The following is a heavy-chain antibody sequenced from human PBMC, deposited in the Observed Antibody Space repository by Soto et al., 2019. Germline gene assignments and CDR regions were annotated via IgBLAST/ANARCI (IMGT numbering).Heavy chain of an antibody. J-gene: IGHJ5*02. Sequence: QVQLVQSGAEVKKPGASVKVSCKASGYTFTSYAMHWVRQAPGQRLEWMGWINAGNGNTKYSQKFQGRVTITRDTSASTAYMELSGLRSEDTAVYYCARPLPVTTKGWFDPWGQGTLVTVSS. D-gene: IGHD4-17*01. CDR2: INAGNGNT. CDR3: ARPLPVTTKGWFDP. V-gene: IGHV1-3*01. CDR1: GYTFTSYA.